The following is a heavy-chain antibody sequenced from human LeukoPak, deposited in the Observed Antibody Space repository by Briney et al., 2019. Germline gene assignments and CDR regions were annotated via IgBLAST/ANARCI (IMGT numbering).Heavy chain of an antibody. J-gene: IGHJ4*02. CDR2: ISSDGRDT. V-gene: IGHV3-30*04. Sequence: GRSLSLSCAVSRFTFSGYTMHWVRQAPGKGLEWLALISSDGRDTFYADSVKGRFTISRDNSKNTLYLQIDSLRVDDMAVYYCARDKSSQRPYFLDYWGQGTPVTVSS. D-gene: IGHD3-9*01. CDR1: RFTFSGYT. CDR3: ARDKSSQRPYFLDY.